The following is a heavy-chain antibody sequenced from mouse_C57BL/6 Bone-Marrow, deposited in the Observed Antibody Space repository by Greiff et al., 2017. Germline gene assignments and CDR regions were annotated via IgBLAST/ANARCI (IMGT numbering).Heavy chain of an antibody. CDR2: INSDGGST. Sequence: EVMLVESGGGLVQPGESLKLSCESNEYEFPSHDMSWVRKTPEKRLELVAAINSDGGSTYYPDTMERRFIISRDNTNKTLYLQMRSLRSEDTALYYCARHSNYVADAMEYWGQGTSVTVSS. D-gene: IGHD2-5*01. CDR3: ARHSNYVADAMEY. CDR1: EYEFPSHD. J-gene: IGHJ4*01. V-gene: IGHV5-2*01.